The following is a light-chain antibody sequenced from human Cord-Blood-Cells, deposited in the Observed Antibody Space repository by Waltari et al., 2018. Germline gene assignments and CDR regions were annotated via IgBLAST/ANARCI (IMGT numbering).Light chain of an antibody. J-gene: IGKJ1*01. V-gene: IGKV3-15*01. CDR1: QSVRSN. CDR2: GAS. CDR3: QQYNNWPPWT. Sequence: EIVMTQSPATLPVSPGDRATLSCRARQSVRSNLAWYQQKPGQAPRLLIYGASTRATGIPARFSGSGSGTEFTLTISSLQSEDFAVYYCQQYNNWPPWTFGQGTKVEIK.